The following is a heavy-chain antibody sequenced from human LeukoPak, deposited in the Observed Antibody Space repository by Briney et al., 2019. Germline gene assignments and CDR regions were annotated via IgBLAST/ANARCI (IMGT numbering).Heavy chain of an antibody. CDR1: GGSISSGVYY. CDR2: MYYSGST. CDR3: VSREGVRAGYFDY. V-gene: IGHV4-31*03. Sequence: TLSLTCTVSGGSISSGVYYWSWIRQHPGKGLEWIGYMYYSGSTYYNPSLKSRVTISLDTSKNQFSLKLTSVTAADTAVYYCVSREGVRAGYFDYWGRGTLVTVSS. D-gene: IGHD3-10*01. J-gene: IGHJ4*02.